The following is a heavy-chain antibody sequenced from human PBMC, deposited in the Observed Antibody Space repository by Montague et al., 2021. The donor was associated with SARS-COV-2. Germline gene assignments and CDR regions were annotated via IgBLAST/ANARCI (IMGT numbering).Heavy chain of an antibody. CDR1: GFSLSTSVMC. Sequence: VKPTQTLTLTCTFSGFSLSTSVMCVSWIRQPPGKSLEWLALIXLDDDKYYSTSLKTRLTISKDTSNNQVVLTMTNMDPVDTATYYCATTIYDYVWGTRVEFDYWGQGTLVTVSP. V-gene: IGHV2-70*01. CDR3: ATTIYDYVWGTRVEFDY. CDR2: IXLDDDK. J-gene: IGHJ4*02. D-gene: IGHD3-16*01.